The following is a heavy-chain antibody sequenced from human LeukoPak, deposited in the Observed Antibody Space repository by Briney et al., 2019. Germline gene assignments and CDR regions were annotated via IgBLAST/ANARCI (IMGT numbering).Heavy chain of an antibody. D-gene: IGHD1-1*01. Sequence: SETLSLTCTVSGYSISSGYYWGWIRQPPGKGLEWIGSIYYSGSTNYNPSLKSRVTISVDTSKNQFSLKLSSVTAADAAVYYCAGGNYYFYYYMDVWGKGTTVTISS. CDR1: GYSISSGYY. CDR2: IYYSGST. V-gene: IGHV4-38-2*02. CDR3: AGGNYYFYYYMDV. J-gene: IGHJ6*03.